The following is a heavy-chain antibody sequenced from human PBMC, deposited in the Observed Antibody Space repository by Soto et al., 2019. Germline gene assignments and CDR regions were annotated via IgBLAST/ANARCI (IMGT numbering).Heavy chain of an antibody. CDR2: IYYSGST. J-gene: IGHJ3*02. Sequence: SEPVSLTXTVSGGSVSSGSYYWRWIRQPPGKGLEWIGYIYYSGSTNYNPSLKSRVTISVDTSKNHFSLKLSSVTAADTAVYHCARDFSGDYYDSSGYYYAAFDIWGQGTMVTVSS. V-gene: IGHV4-61*03. CDR3: ARDFSGDYYDSSGYYYAAFDI. D-gene: IGHD3-22*01. CDR1: GGSVSSGSYY.